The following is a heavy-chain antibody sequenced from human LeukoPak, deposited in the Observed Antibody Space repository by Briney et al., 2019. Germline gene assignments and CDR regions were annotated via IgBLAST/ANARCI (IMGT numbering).Heavy chain of an antibody. CDR2: IYYTGRT. D-gene: IGHD3-10*01. CDR3: AKSLYGSGSYYNWFDP. J-gene: IGHJ5*02. Sequence: SETLSLTCIVSGGPISVDYWNWIRQAPGKGLEWIGYIYYTGRTKYNPSLASRLTISIDTSKNQFSLKLSSVTAADTAVYYCAKSLYGSGSYYNWFDPWGQGTLVTVSS. V-gene: IGHV4-59*12. CDR1: GGPISVDY.